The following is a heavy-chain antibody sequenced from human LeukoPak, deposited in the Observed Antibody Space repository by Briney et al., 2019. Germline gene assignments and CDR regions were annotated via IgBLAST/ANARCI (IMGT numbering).Heavy chain of an antibody. D-gene: IGHD3-22*01. J-gene: IGHJ5*02. V-gene: IGHV4-59*01. CDR2: IYYSGTT. CDR3: ARARITMIENWFDP. CDR1: GGSISIYY. Sequence: PSETLSLTCTVSGGSISIYYWSWIRQPPGKGLEWIGYIYYSGTTNYNPSLKSRVTISVDTSKNQFSLKLSSVTAADTAVYYCARARITMIENWFDPWGQGTLVTVSS.